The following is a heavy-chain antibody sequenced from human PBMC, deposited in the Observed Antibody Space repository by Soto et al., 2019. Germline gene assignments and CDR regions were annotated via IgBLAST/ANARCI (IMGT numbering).Heavy chain of an antibody. CDR3: ARDRGIVIVGGTIPDY. CDR2: ISAYNGNT. CDR1: GYTFTSYG. V-gene: IGHV1-18*01. D-gene: IGHD1-26*01. J-gene: IGHJ4*02. Sequence: QVQLVQSGAEVKKPGASVKVSCKASGYTFTSYGISWVRQAPGQGLEWLGWISAYNGNTNYARNLQGRVTVTADTSTTTAYRELRSLGSDDTAVYYCARDRGIVIVGGTIPDYWGQGTLVTVSS.